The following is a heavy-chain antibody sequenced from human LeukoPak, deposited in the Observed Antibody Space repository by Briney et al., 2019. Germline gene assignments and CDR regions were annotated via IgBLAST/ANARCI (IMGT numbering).Heavy chain of an antibody. CDR1: GFTVSSNY. V-gene: IGHV3-53*05. Sequence: PGGSLRLSCAASGFTVSSNYMIWVRQAPGKGLEWVSIIYSDGTTYYADSVKGRFTISRDTSKNTLYLQMNSLRAEDTAVYYCARDPVPQYYYDSSGYYYSTVDYWGQGTLVTVSS. J-gene: IGHJ4*02. D-gene: IGHD3-22*01. CDR2: IYSDGTT. CDR3: ARDPVPQYYYDSSGYYYSTVDY.